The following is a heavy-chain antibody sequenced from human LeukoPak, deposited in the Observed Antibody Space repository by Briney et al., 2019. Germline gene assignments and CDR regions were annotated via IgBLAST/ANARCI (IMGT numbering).Heavy chain of an antibody. D-gene: IGHD2-15*01. CDR3: ASPSLGYCSGGSCYSMKY. V-gene: IGHV1-46*01. Sequence: ASVKVSCKASGYTSTSYYMHWVRQAPGQGLEWMGIINPSGGSTSYAQKFQGRVTMTRDTSTSTVYMELSSLRSEDTAVYYCASPSLGYCSGGSCYSMKYWGQGALVTVSS. CDR2: INPSGGST. J-gene: IGHJ4*02. CDR1: GYTSTSYY.